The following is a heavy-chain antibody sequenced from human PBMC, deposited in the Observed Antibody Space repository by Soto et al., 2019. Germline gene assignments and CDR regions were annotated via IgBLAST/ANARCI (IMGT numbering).Heavy chain of an antibody. J-gene: IGHJ6*02. Sequence: QVQLVQSGAEVKKPGSSVKVSCKASGGTFSSYAISWVRQAPGQGLEWMGGIIPIFGTANYAQKFQGRVTTTADESTITAYKEMSSLRSEDTAVYYCARKSIAARGEEGHYGYGMDVWGQGTTVTVSS. CDR1: GGTFSSYA. CDR2: IIPIFGTA. V-gene: IGHV1-69*12. CDR3: ARKSIAARGEEGHYGYGMDV. D-gene: IGHD6-6*01.